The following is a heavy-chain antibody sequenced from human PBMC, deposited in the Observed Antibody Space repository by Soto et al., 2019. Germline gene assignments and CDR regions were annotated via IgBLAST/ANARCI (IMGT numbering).Heavy chain of an antibody. D-gene: IGHD6-13*01. J-gene: IGHJ4*02. CDR3: ARGYSSSWPPRY. Sequence: GASVKVSCKASGYTFTSYYMHWVLQAPGQGLEWMGWINPNSGGTNYAQKFQGWVTMTRDTSISTAYMELSRLRSDDTAVYYCARGYSSSWPPRYWGQGTLVTVSS. CDR2: INPNSGGT. CDR1: GYTFTSYY. V-gene: IGHV1-2*04.